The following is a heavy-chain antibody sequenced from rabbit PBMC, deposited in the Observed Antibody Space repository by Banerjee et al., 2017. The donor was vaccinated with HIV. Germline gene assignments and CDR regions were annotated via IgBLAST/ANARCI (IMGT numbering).Heavy chain of an antibody. Sequence: QSLEESGGDLVKPGASLTLTCTASGFSFSSSAYMCWVRQAPGKGLEWIACIYGGGSDSTYFASWAKGRFTISKTSSTTVTLQMTSLTAADTATYFCARDTSTYSCDYGMDLWGPGTLVTVS. CDR3: ARDTSTYSCDYGMDL. CDR1: GFSFSSSAY. D-gene: IGHD8-1*01. V-gene: IGHV1S40*01. J-gene: IGHJ6*01. CDR2: IYGGGSDST.